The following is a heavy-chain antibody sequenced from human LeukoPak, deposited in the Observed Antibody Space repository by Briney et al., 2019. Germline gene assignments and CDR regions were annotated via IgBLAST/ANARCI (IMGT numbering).Heavy chain of an antibody. D-gene: IGHD3-22*01. CDR2: IYTSGST. CDR3: AGDRGYYDSPYYFDY. V-gene: IGHV4-4*07. J-gene: IGHJ4*02. Sequence: SETLSLTCTVSGGSISSYYWSWIRQPAGKGLEWIGRIYTSGSTNYNPSLKSRVTISVDKSKNQFSLKLSSVTAADTAVYYCAGDRGYYDSPYYFDYWGQGTLVTVSS. CDR1: GGSISSYY.